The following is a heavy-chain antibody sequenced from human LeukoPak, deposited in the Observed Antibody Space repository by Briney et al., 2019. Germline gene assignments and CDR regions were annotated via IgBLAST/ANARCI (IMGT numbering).Heavy chain of an antibody. CDR2: INHSGST. D-gene: IGHD6-25*01. J-gene: IGHJ4*02. Sequence: PSETLSLTCAVYGGSFSGYYWSWIRQPPGKGLEWIGEINHSGSTNYNPSLKSRVTISVDTSKSQFSLKLSSVTAADTAVYYCARGLSSRYDYWGQGTLVTVSS. CDR3: ARGLSSRYDY. CDR1: GGSFSGYY. V-gene: IGHV4-34*01.